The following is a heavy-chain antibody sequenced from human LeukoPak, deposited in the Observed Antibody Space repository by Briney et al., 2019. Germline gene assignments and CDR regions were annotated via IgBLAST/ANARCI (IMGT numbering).Heavy chain of an antibody. D-gene: IGHD3-3*01. J-gene: IGHJ4*02. CDR2: INHSGST. CDR3: ARGPLRFLEWPRGFDY. CDR1: GGSFSGYY. Sequence: PSETLSLTCAVYGGSFSGYYWSWIRQPPGKGREWIGEINHSGSTNYNPSLKSRVTISVDTSKNQFSLKLSSVTAPDTAVYYCARGPLRFLEWPRGFDYWGQGTLVTVSS. V-gene: IGHV4-34*01.